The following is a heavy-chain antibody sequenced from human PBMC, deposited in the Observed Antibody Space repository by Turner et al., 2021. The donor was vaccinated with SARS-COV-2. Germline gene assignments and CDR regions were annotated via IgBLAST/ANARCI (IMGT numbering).Heavy chain of an antibody. J-gene: IGHJ3*02. CDR1: GYTFTDYY. V-gene: IGHV1-2*04. D-gene: IGHD3-22*01. CDR3: ARVAFDISPDAFDI. Sequence: QVQLVQSGAELTKPGASVKFSCTTSGYTFTDYYIHWVRQAPGQGLGWIGWISPNSGGTHYARKFKGWVTMTRDTSVSVVYLELSGLKSDDTAVYYCARVAFDISPDAFDIWGQGTMVTVSS. CDR2: ISPNSGGT.